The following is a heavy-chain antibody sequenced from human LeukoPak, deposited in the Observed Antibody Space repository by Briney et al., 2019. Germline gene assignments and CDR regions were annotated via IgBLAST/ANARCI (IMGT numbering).Heavy chain of an antibody. CDR1: GFTFSSYS. J-gene: IGHJ4*02. Sequence: GSLRLSCAASGFTFSSYSMNWVRQAPGKGLEWVSYISSGSSTIYYADSVKGRFTISRDNAKNSLYLQMNSLRAEDTAVYCCARARNEDYWGQGTLVTVSS. D-gene: IGHD1-1*01. CDR2: ISSGSSTI. V-gene: IGHV3-48*04. CDR3: ARARNEDY.